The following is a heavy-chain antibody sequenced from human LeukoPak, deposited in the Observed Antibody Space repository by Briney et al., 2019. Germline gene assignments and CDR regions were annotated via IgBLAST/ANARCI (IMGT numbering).Heavy chain of an antibody. D-gene: IGHD3-22*01. V-gene: IGHV4-39*07. CDR2: IYYSGST. Sequence: ASETLSLTCTVSGGSISSRSYYWGWIRQPPGKGLEWIGSIYYSGSTYYNPSLKSRVTISVDTSKNRFSLKLSSVTAADTAVYYCAREHYDSSGRKRFDYWGQGTLVTVSS. CDR1: GGSISSRSYY. J-gene: IGHJ4*02. CDR3: AREHYDSSGRKRFDY.